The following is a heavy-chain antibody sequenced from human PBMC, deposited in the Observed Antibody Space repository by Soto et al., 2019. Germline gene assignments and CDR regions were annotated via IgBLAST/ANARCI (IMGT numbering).Heavy chain of an antibody. CDR3: ARVPFSSFGVADPPVGWFVS. D-gene: IGHD3-3*01. Sequence: SETLSLTCTVSGGFVNSVNNYWSWIRQPPGKGLEWLGYIFYTGSTYYNPSLRSRITISIDTSKNRFSLKLTSVTAADTAVYYCARVPFSSFGVADPPVGWFVSWGQGTLVTVSS. J-gene: IGHJ5*01. CDR1: GGFVNSVNNY. V-gene: IGHV4-30-4*01. CDR2: IFYTGST.